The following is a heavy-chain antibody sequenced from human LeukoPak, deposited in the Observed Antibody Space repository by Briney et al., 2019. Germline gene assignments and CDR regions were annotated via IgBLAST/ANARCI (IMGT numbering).Heavy chain of an antibody. CDR1: GGSISSGDYY. CDR3: ARYALLYVWGSYRADYYFDY. D-gene: IGHD3-16*02. J-gene: IGHJ4*02. Sequence: PSETLSHTCTVSGGSISSGDYYWSWIRQPPEQGLEWIGYIYYSGSTYYNPSLKSRVTISVDTSKNQFSLKLSSVTAADTAVYYCARYALLYVWGSYRADYYFDYWGQGTLVTVSS. V-gene: IGHV4-30-4*01. CDR2: IYYSGST.